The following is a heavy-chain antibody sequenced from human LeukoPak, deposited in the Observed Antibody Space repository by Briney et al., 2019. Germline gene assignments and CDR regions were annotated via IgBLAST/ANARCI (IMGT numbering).Heavy chain of an antibody. CDR3: ARGSLGAYYFDY. J-gene: IGHJ4*02. CDR1: GGSISSGGYS. CDR2: IYHSGST. V-gene: IGHV4-30-2*01. Sequence: SQTLSLTCAVSGGSISSGGYSWSWIRQPPGKGLEWIGYIYHSGSTYYNPSLKSRVTISVDRSKNQFSLKLSSVTAADTAVYYCARGSLGAYYFDYWGQGTLVTVPS.